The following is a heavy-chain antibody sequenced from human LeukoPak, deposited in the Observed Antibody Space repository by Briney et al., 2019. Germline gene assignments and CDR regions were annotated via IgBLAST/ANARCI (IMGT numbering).Heavy chain of an antibody. J-gene: IGHJ4*02. D-gene: IGHD1-1*01. CDR2: INWNGGST. CDR3: VRGTMNAIDQLDY. CDR1: GFTFDDYG. V-gene: IGHV3-20*04. Sequence: RPGGSLRLSCAASGFTFDDYGMSWVRQAPGKGLEWVSGINWNGGSTGYADSVKGRFTISRDNAKNTLYLQMNSLSAEDTAVYYCVRGTMNAIDQLDYWGQGTLVTVSS.